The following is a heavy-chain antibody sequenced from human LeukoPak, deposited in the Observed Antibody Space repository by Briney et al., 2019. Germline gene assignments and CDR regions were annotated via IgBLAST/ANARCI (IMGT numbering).Heavy chain of an antibody. V-gene: IGHV3-30*04. J-gene: IGHJ4*02. CDR1: GFTFSSYA. CDR3: ARGTVWFGELLSLDY. CDR2: ISYDGSNK. D-gene: IGHD3-10*01. Sequence: PGGSLRLSCAASGFTFSSYAMHWVRQAPGKGLEGVAVISYDGSNKYYADSVKGRFTISRDNSKNTLYLQMNSLRAEDTAVYYCARGTVWFGELLSLDYWGQGTLVTVSS.